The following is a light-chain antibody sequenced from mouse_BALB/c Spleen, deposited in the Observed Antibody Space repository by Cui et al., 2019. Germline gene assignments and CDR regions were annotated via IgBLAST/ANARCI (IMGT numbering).Light chain of an antibody. CDR2: AAT. J-gene: IGKJ2*01. Sequence: DIPMTQSPASQSASLGESVTITCLASQTIGTWLAWYQQKPGKSPQHLIYAATSLADGVPSRFSGSGSGTKFSFKISSLQAEDFVSYYCQQHYSTPYTFGGGTKLEIK. CDR1: QTIGTW. V-gene: IGKV12-98*01. CDR3: QQHYSTPYT.